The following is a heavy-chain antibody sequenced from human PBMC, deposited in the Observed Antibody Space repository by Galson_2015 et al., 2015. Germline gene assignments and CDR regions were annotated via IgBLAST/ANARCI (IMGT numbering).Heavy chain of an antibody. Sequence: SLRLSCAASGFTFSSYAMSWVRQAPGKGLEWVSAISGSGGSTYYADSMKGRFTISRDNSKNTLYLQMNSLRAEDTAVYYCASAWGSTKWELRPRDYWGQGTLVTVSS. J-gene: IGHJ4*02. D-gene: IGHD1-26*01. CDR3: ASAWGSTKWELRPRDY. CDR1: GFTFSSYA. V-gene: IGHV3-23*01. CDR2: ISGSGGST.